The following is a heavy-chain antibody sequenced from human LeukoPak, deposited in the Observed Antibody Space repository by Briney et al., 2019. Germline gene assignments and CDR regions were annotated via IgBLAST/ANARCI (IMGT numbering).Heavy chain of an antibody. J-gene: IGHJ4*02. CDR3: ASSPASNIVVVPAAIKN. D-gene: IGHD2-2*02. CDR1: GFTFSDYY. Sequence: GGSLRLSCAASGFTFSDYYMSWIRQAPGKGLEWVSSISSSSSYIYYADSVKGRFTISRDNAKNSLYLQMNSLRAEDTAVYYCASSPASNIVVVPAAIKNWGQGTLVTVSS. V-gene: IGHV3-11*06. CDR2: ISSSSSYI.